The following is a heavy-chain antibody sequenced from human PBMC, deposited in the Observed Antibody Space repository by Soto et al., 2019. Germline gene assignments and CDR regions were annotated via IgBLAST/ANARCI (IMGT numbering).Heavy chain of an antibody. J-gene: IGHJ6*03. CDR2: ISAYNGNT. Sequence: ASVKVSCKASGYTFTSYGISWVRQAPGQGLEWMGWISAYNGNTNYAQKLQGRVTMTTDTSTSTAYMELRSLRSDDTAVYYCARDTVYCRSASCYVGYKDVWGKGTTVTVS. CDR3: ARDTVYCRSASCYVGYKDV. D-gene: IGHD2-2*01. V-gene: IGHV1-18*01. CDR1: GYTFTSYG.